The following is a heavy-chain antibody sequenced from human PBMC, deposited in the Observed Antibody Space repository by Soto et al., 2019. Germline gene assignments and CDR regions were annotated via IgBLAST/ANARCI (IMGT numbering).Heavy chain of an antibody. CDR2: IIPILGIA. CDR3: ARDVRLIAAAGTTNWFDP. V-gene: IGHV1-69*04. CDR1: GGTFSSYT. D-gene: IGHD6-13*01. Sequence: SVKVSCKASGGTFSSYTISWVRQAPGQGLEWMGRIIPILGIANYAQKFQGRVTITADKSTSTAYMELSSLRSEDTAVYYCARDVRLIAAAGTTNWFDPWGQGNLVTVSS. J-gene: IGHJ5*02.